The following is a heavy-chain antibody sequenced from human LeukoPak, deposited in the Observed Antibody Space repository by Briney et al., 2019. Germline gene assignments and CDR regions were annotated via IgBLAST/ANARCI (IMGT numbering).Heavy chain of an antibody. J-gene: IGHJ2*01. Sequence: GESLRLSCAASGFTFTTYWMSWVRQAPGKGLEWVANIKQDGTEKYYVDSVKGRFTISRDNAKNSLYLQMNSLRAEDAAVYYCAKAPLGRCTGAILNLHQGPIDL. D-gene: IGHD2-8*02. V-gene: IGHV3-7*03. CDR2: IKQDGTEK. CDR3: AKAPLGRCTGAILNLHQGPIDL. CDR1: GFTFTTYW.